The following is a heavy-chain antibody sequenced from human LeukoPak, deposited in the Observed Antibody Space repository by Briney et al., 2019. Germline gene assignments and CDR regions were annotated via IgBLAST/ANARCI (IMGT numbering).Heavy chain of an antibody. J-gene: IGHJ5*01. D-gene: IGHD6-19*01. CDR1: AFTFSGYW. Sequence: GGSLRLSCAASAFTFSGYWMHCVRQAPGKGLVWVSRINSDGYSITYADSVKGRFTISRDNAKNTLYLQMNSLIAEDTAVYFCTRAGYSSGFDSWGQGTLVTVSS. V-gene: IGHV3-74*03. CDR3: TRAGYSSGFDS. CDR2: INSDGYSI.